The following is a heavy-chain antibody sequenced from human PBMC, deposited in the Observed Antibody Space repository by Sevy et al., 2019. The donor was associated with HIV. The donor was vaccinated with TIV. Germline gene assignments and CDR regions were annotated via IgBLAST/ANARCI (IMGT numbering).Heavy chain of an antibody. Sequence: GGSLRLSCAASGFSFSSYAMSWVRQAPGKGLEWVSGISGSVSGTYYADSVQGRFTVSRDNSKNMLYMQMNTLRAEDTAVYYCAKGYGGNTQIHYGMDVWGQGTTVTVSS. CDR3: AKGYGGNTQIHYGMDV. V-gene: IGHV3-23*01. CDR1: GFSFSSYA. CDR2: ISGSVSGT. D-gene: IGHD4-17*01. J-gene: IGHJ6*02.